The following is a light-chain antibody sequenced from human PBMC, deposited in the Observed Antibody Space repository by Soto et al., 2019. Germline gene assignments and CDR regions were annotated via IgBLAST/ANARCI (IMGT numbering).Light chain of an antibody. CDR2: GAS. J-gene: IGKJ1*01. V-gene: IGKV3-20*01. Sequence: EIVLTQSPGTLSLSPGERATLSCRASQSVSSGYLAWYQQKPGQAPRLLIYGASSRATGIPNRFSGSGSGTYFTLTISILEPEDFAVYYCQQYASSPWTFGQGTKVDIK. CDR3: QQYASSPWT. CDR1: QSVSSGY.